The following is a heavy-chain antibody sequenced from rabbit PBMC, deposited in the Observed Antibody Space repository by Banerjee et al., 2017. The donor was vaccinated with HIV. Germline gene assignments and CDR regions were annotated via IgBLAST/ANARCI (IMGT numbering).Heavy chain of an antibody. CDR3: ARDLAGVIGWNFHL. V-gene: IGHV1S45*01. Sequence: QEQLKDTGGGLVQPEGCLTLTCTASGFTVSSSYMCWVRQAPGKGLEWIGCIWTGDDSTYYASWVNGRFTISKTSSTTVTLQMTSLAAADTATYFCARDLAGVIGWNFHLWGQGTLVTVS. CDR2: IWTGDDST. J-gene: IGHJ4*01. D-gene: IGHD4-1*01. CDR1: GFTVSSSY.